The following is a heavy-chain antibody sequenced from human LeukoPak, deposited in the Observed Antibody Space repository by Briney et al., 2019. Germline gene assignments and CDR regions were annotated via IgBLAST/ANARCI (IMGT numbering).Heavy chain of an antibody. V-gene: IGHV1-18*01. CDR2: IGTYNGNT. D-gene: IGHD6-19*01. J-gene: IGHJ4*02. Sequence: ASVKVFCKASGYTFRNYGITWVRQAPGQGLEWMGWIGTYNGNTDYAQKFQGRVIMTADTSTTTAHMELRSLRSDDTAVYYCARGRLKRVPFTKVAGALDYWGQGTRVTVSS. CDR3: ARGRLKRVPFTKVAGALDY. CDR1: GYTFRNYG.